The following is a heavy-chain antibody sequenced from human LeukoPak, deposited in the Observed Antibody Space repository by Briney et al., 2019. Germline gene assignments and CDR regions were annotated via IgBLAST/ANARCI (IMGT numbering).Heavy chain of an antibody. CDR3: ARAKYYYDSSGYYQSRRKYYFDY. V-gene: IGHV4-30-4*08. CDR2: INHSGST. Sequence: SSQTLSLTRTVSGGSISSGDYYWNWIRQPPGMGLEWIGEINHSGSTNYNPSLKSRVTISVDTSKNQFSLKLSSVTAADTAVYYCARAKYYYDSSGYYQSRRKYYFDYWGQGTLVTVSS. D-gene: IGHD3-22*01. CDR1: GGSISSGDYY. J-gene: IGHJ4*02.